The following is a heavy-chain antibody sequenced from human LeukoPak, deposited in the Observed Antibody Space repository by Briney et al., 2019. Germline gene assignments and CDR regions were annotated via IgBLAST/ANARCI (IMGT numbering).Heavy chain of an antibody. CDR1: GGSISSYY. D-gene: IGHD3-22*01. CDR3: ARLIAYYDSSGPIDY. CDR2: IYYSGST. J-gene: IGHJ4*02. Sequence: SETLSLTCTVSGGSISSYYWGWIRQPPGKGLEWIGSIYYSGSTYYNPSLKSRVTISVDTSKNQFSLKLSSVTAADTAVYYCARLIAYYDSSGPIDYWGQGTLVTVSS. V-gene: IGHV4-39*01.